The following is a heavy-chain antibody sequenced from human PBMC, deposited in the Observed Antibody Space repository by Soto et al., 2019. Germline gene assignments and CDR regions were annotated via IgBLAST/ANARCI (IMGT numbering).Heavy chain of an antibody. D-gene: IGHD2-2*01. J-gene: IGHJ6*02. V-gene: IGHV1-69*13. CDR1: GYTFTSYY. Sequence: ASVKVSCKASGYTFTSYYMHWVRQAPGQGLEWMGGIIPIFGTANYAQKFQGRVTITADESTSTAYMELSSLRSEDTAVYYCARDLMLNCSSTSCYAKHYYYYYGMDVWGQGTTVTVSS. CDR3: ARDLMLNCSSTSCYAKHYYYYYGMDV. CDR2: IIPIFGTA.